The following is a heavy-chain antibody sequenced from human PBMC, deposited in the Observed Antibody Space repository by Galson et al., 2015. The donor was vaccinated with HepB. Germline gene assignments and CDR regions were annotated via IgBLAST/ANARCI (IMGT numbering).Heavy chain of an antibody. V-gene: IGHV3-9*01. CDR1: GFTFDDYA. D-gene: IGHD6-13*01. CDR2: ISWNSGSI. CDR3: AKGGHRAANWFDA. Sequence: LRLSCAASGFTFDDYAMHWVRQAPGKGLEWVSGISWNSGSIGYADSVKGRFTISRDNAKNSLYLQMNSLRPEDTALYYCAKGGHRAANWFDAWGQGTLVIVSS. J-gene: IGHJ5*02.